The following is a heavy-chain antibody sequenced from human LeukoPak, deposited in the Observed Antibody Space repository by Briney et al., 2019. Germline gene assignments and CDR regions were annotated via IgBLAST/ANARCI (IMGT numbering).Heavy chain of an antibody. Sequence: GGSLRLSCAASGFTFSSYEMNWVRQAPGKGLEWISYISSSGSTIYYADSVKGRFTISRDNAKNSLYLQMNSLRAEGTAVYYCARGGVVVPAAINYWGQGTLVTVSS. D-gene: IGHD2-2*01. J-gene: IGHJ4*02. CDR3: ARGGVVVPAAINY. CDR2: ISSSGSTI. CDR1: GFTFSSYE. V-gene: IGHV3-48*03.